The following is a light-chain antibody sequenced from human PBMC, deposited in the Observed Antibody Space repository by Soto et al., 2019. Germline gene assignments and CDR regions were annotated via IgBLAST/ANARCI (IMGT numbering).Light chain of an antibody. J-gene: IGKJ2*01. Sequence: DIQMTQSPSSLSASVGDRVTITCRASQFINNYLSWYRQKPGKAPKLLIYAASSLQSGVPSRFSGSGSGRDFTLTIISLEPEDFASYYCQQTYSTPKTFGQGTKLEIK. CDR2: AAS. V-gene: IGKV1-39*01. CDR1: QFINNY. CDR3: QQTYSTPKT.